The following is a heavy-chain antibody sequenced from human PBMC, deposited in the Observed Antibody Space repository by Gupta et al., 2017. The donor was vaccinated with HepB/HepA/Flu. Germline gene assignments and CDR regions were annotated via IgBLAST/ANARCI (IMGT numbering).Heavy chain of an antibody. Sequence: EVQLVESGGGLVKPGGSLRLSCAASGFTFSSYSMNWVRQAPGKGLEWVSSISSSSSYIYYADSVKGRFTISRDNAKNSLYLQMNSLRAEDTAVYYCARDQGRETGLLWFGESPEGGYFDYWGQGTLVTVSS. CDR3: ARDQGRETGLLWFGESPEGGYFDY. D-gene: IGHD3-10*01. J-gene: IGHJ4*02. CDR2: ISSSSSYI. CDR1: GFTFSSYS. V-gene: IGHV3-21*01.